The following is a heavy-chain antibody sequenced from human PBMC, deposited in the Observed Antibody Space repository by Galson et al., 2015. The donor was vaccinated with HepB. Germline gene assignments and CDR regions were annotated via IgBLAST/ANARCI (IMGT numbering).Heavy chain of an antibody. CDR2: IKSKTDGGTT. J-gene: IGHJ6*02. Sequence: SLRLSCAASGFTFSNAWMSWVRQAPGKGLEWVGRIKSKTDGGTTDYAAPVKGRFTISRDDSKNTLYLQMNSLKTEDTAVYYCTTPSYSSGWYDYYYGMDVWGQGTTVTVSS. V-gene: IGHV3-15*01. CDR3: TTPSYSSGWYDYYYGMDV. D-gene: IGHD6-19*01. CDR1: GFTFSNAW.